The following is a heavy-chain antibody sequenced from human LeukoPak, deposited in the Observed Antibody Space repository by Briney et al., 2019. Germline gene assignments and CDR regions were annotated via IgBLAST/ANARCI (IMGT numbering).Heavy chain of an antibody. CDR1: GFTFSDYY. Sequence: RPGGSLRLSCAASGFTFSDYYMSWIRQAPGKGLEWVGRIKSKTDGGTTDYAAPVKGRFTISRDDSKNTLYLQMNSLKTEDTAVYYCTTDQVVSYYDFWSGYYPLARYWGQGTLVTVSS. CDR2: IKSKTDGGTT. CDR3: TTDQVVSYYDFWSGYYPLARY. J-gene: IGHJ4*02. V-gene: IGHV3-15*01. D-gene: IGHD3-3*01.